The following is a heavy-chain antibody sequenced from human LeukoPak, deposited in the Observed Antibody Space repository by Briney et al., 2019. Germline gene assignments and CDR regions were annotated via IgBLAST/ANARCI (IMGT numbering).Heavy chain of an antibody. D-gene: IGHD6-19*01. CDR3: ARDRGIAVAVHYYYYGMDV. Sequence: SQTLSLTCAISGDSVSSNSAAWNWIRQSPSRGLEWLGRTYYRSKWYNDYAVSVKSRITINPDTSKNQFSLQLSSVTPEDTAVYYCARDRGIAVAVHYYYYGMDVWGQGTTVTVSS. V-gene: IGHV6-1*01. J-gene: IGHJ6*02. CDR2: TYYRSKWYN. CDR1: GDSVSSNSAA.